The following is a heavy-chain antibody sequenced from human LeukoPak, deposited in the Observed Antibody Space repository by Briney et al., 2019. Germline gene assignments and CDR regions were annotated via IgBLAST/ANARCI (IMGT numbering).Heavy chain of an antibody. J-gene: IGHJ4*02. V-gene: IGHV1-69*01. CDR1: RRTFTSYA. D-gene: IGHD2-2*02. CDR2: LIPILGMA. CDR3: ARGGEYCSSTSCYKVIAIVY. Sequence: SVKVSSKASRRTFTSYAISWVRQAPGQGLGWMGGLIPILGMANYAQKIQGRVTITADESTSTDYMELSGVRSEDTAVYYCARGGEYCSSTSCYKVIAIVYWGQGTLVTVSS.